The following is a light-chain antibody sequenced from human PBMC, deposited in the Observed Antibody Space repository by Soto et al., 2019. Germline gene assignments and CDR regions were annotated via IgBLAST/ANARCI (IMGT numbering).Light chain of an antibody. V-gene: IGKV1-16*01. J-gene: IGKJ1*01. CDR3: QQYNNYSPT. CDR2: GAS. Sequence: DIQMTQSPSSLSASVGDRVTITCRASLPITTYLNWFQQKPGKAPKLLIYGASTLQTGVPSRFNGGGSGTDFTLTISSLQPDDFATYYCQQYNNYSPTFGQGTKVEIK. CDR1: LPITTY.